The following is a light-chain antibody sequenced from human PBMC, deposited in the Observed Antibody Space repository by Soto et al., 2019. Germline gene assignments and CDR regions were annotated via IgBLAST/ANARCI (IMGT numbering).Light chain of an antibody. CDR3: CSYAGSMV. Sequence: PASVSGSPGQSITISCTGTSRDVGSYNLVSWYQQHPGKAPKLMIYEGSKRPSGVSNRISGSKSGNTASLTSSGLQAEDEADYYCCSYAGSMVFGGGTKLTVL. J-gene: IGLJ3*02. CDR2: EGS. CDR1: SRDVGSYNL. V-gene: IGLV2-23*01.